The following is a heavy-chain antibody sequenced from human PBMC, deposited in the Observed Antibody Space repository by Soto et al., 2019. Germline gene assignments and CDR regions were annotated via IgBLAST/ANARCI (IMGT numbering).Heavy chain of an antibody. Sequence: GGSLRLSCAASGLTFSSYWMSWVRQASGKGLKWVANIKQDGSEKYYVDSVKGRFTISRDNAKNSLYLQMNNLRAEDTAVYYCASAAHNYYYYYYNMDVWGQGTTVTVSS. V-gene: IGHV3-7*01. CDR1: GLTFSSYW. D-gene: IGHD2-15*01. CDR2: IKQDGSEK. CDR3: ASAAHNYYYYYYNMDV. J-gene: IGHJ6*02.